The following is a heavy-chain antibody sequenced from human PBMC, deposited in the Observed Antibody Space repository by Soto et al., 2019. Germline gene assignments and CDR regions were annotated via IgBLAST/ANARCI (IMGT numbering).Heavy chain of an antibody. J-gene: IGHJ5*02. CDR2: IWYDGSNK. Sequence: GESLKISCAASGFTFSSYGMHWVRQAPGKGLEWVAVIWYDGSNKYYADSVKGRFTISRDNSKNTLYLQMNSLRAEDTAVYYCARESSDYGDPDERPGDPWGQGTLVTVSS. CDR1: GFTFSSYG. D-gene: IGHD4-17*01. V-gene: IGHV3-33*01. CDR3: ARESSDYGDPDERPGDP.